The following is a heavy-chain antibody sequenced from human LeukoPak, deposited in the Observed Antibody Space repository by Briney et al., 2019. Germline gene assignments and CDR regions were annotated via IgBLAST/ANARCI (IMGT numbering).Heavy chain of an antibody. CDR3: ALTTTGYSSSSDY. D-gene: IGHD6-13*01. J-gene: IGHJ4*02. CDR2: TRNKANSYTT. CDR1: GFTFSDHY. V-gene: IGHV3-72*01. Sequence: GGSLRLSCAASGFTFSDHYMDWVRQAPGKGLEWVGRTRNKANSYTTEYAASVKGRFTISRDDSKNSLYLQMNSPKTEDTAVYYCALTTTGYSSSSDYWGQGTLVTVSS.